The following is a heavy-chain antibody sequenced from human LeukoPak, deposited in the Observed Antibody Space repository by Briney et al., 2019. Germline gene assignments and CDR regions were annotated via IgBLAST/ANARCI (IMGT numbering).Heavy chain of an antibody. CDR1: GFAFNTYG. Sequence: GGSLRLSCAASGFAFNTYGMHWVRQAPGKGLEWVASIPSDGSKKFYAESVKGRFTISRDNSKNTPYLQMNSPRAEDTAVYYCAKFACSGGSCRDVDYWGQGTLVTVSS. V-gene: IGHV3-30*02. CDR3: AKFACSGGSCRDVDY. J-gene: IGHJ4*02. CDR2: IPSDGSKK. D-gene: IGHD2-15*01.